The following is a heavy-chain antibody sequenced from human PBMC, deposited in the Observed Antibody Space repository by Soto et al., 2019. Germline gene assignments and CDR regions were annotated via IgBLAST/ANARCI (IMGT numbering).Heavy chain of an antibody. Sequence: LRLSCSASGFTFSCSGIHWFRQAPGKGLEWVAVISYDGSNKYYADSVKGRFTISRDNSKNTLYLQMNSLRAEDTAVYYCAKTTSGYSSSWYLDYWGQGTLVTVSS. CDR2: ISYDGSNK. V-gene: IGHV3-30*18. D-gene: IGHD6-13*01. CDR1: GFTFSCSG. CDR3: AKTTSGYSSSWYLDY. J-gene: IGHJ4*02.